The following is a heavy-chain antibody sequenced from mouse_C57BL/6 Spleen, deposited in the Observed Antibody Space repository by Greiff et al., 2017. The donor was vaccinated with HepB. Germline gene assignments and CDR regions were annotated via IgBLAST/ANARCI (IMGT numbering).Heavy chain of an antibody. CDR2: IHPNSGST. CDR3: AREDYYGSSYGFAY. CDR1: GYTFTSYW. J-gene: IGHJ3*01. D-gene: IGHD1-1*01. V-gene: IGHV1-64*01. Sequence: QVQLQQPGAELVKPGASVKLSCKASGYTFTSYWMHWVKQRPGQGLEWIGMIHPNSGSTNYNEKFKSKATLTVDKSSSTAYMQLSSLTSEDSAVDYCAREDYYGSSYGFAYWGQGTLVTVSA.